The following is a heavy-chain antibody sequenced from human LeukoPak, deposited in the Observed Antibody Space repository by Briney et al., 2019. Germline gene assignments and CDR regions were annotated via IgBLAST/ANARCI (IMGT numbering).Heavy chain of an antibody. CDR1: GGSISSYY. J-gene: IGHJ4*02. CDR2: IYTSGST. V-gene: IGHV4-4*09. Sequence: PSETLSLTCTVSGGSISSYYWSWLRQPPGKDLEWIGYIYTSGSTNYNPSLRSRVTISVDTSKNQFSLKLSSVTAADTAVYYCARHHDFWSGYYTSGGVFDYWGQGTLVTVSS. D-gene: IGHD3-3*01. CDR3: ARHHDFWSGYYTSGGVFDY.